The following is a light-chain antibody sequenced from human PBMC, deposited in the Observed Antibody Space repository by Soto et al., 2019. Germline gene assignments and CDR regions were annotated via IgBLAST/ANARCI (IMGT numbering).Light chain of an antibody. V-gene: IGKV2-30*01. CDR1: QSLAYIDGNTY. CDR3: MQGTPWPPYT. CDR2: KVS. J-gene: IGKJ2*01. Sequence: EVVMTQSPLSLPVTLGQPASISCRSSQSLAYIDGNTYLSWFQQRPGQSPRRLIYKVSNRESGVHARFSGSGSGNDFTLKISRVEAEDGGVYYCMQGTPWPPYTFGQGNKLEIK.